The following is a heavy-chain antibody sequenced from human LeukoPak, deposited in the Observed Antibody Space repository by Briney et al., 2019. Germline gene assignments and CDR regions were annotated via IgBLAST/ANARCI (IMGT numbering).Heavy chain of an antibody. J-gene: IGHJ6*02. D-gene: IGHD3-10*02. CDR2: IGSDNKP. CDR1: GFTFIAFA. Sequence: GGSLSFSCEASGFTFIAFAMTWVRQAPGQGLEWVSSIGSDNKPHYSESVKGRFAISRDNSKSMLFLQLNSLRAEDTALYYCARDLHYYVAIDVWGQGTTVAVSS. V-gene: IGHV3-23*01. CDR3: ARDLHYYVAIDV.